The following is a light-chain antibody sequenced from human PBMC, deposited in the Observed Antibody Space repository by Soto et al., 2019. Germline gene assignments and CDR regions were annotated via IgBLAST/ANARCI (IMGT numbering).Light chain of an antibody. CDR2: DAS. J-gene: IGKJ4*01. Sequence: DIQMTQSPSSLSASVGDRVTITCQASQDISNYLNWDQQKPGKAPKLLIYDASNLETGVPSRFSGSGSGTDFTFTISSLQPEDIATYYFQQYDNLPLTFGGGTQVEIK. CDR1: QDISNY. CDR3: QQYDNLPLT. V-gene: IGKV1-33*01.